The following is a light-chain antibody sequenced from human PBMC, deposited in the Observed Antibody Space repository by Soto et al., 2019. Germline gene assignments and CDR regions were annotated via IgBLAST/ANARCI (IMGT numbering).Light chain of an antibody. CDR2: DVS. J-gene: IGKJ4*01. V-gene: IGKV3-15*01. CDR3: QQYNSWPLT. CDR1: QSVGSD. Sequence: EIVMTQSPATLSVSPGERATLSCRASQSVGSDLAWYQQKPGRTPGLLIYDVSTRATGIPARFSGSGSGTEFTLTISSLQSEDFAVYYCQQYNSWPLTFGGGTKVEIK.